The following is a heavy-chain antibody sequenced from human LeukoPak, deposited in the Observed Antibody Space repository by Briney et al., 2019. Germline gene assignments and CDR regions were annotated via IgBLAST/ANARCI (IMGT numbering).Heavy chain of an antibody. Sequence: ASVKVSCKASGYTFTSYYIHWVRQAPGLGPEWMGIINPSGGSTSYAQKFQGRVTMTRDTSTSTVYMELSSLRSEDTAVYYCARVLYSSGWYIDYWGQGTLVTVSS. CDR3: ARVLYSSGWYIDY. J-gene: IGHJ4*02. CDR1: GYTFTSYY. D-gene: IGHD6-19*01. CDR2: INPSGGST. V-gene: IGHV1-46*01.